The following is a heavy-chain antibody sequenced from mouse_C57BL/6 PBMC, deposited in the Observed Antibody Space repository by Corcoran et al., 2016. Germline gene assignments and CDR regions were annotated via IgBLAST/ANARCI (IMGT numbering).Heavy chain of an antibody. CDR2: IDPANGNT. CDR1: GFNIKNTY. J-gene: IGHJ2*01. D-gene: IGHD2-5*01. V-gene: IGHV14-3*01. Sequence: EVQLQQSVAELVSPGASVKLSCTASGFNIKNTYMHWVKQRPEQGLEWIGRIDPANGNTKYAPKFQGKATITADKSSSTAYMQLSSLTSEDSAVYFWAREGGYYSNPGYVDYWGQGTTLTVSS. CDR3: AREGGYYSNPGYVDY.